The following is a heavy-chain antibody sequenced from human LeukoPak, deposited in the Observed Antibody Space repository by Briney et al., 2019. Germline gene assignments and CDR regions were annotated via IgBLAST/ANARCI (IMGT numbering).Heavy chain of an antibody. Sequence: GASVKVSCKASGYTFTSYGISWVRQAPGQGLEWMRWISAYNGNTNYAQKLQGRVTMTTDTSTSTAYMELRSLRSDDTAVYYCARDRVPVTTDNWFDPWGQGTLVTVSS. CDR3: ARDRVPVTTDNWFDP. CDR2: ISAYNGNT. V-gene: IGHV1-18*01. D-gene: IGHD4-17*01. CDR1: GYTFTSYG. J-gene: IGHJ5*02.